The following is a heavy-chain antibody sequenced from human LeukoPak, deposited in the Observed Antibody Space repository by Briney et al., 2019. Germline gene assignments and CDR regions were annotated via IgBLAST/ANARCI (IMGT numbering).Heavy chain of an antibody. V-gene: IGHV1-69*13. Sequence: ASVKVSCKASGGTFSSYAISWVQQAPGQGLEWMGGIIPIFGTANYAQKFQGRVTITADESTSTAYMELSSLRSEDTAVYYCAREGVVVPAARHWGQGTLVTVSS. CDR2: IIPIFGTA. D-gene: IGHD2-2*01. J-gene: IGHJ1*01. CDR1: GGTFSSYA. CDR3: AREGVVVPAARH.